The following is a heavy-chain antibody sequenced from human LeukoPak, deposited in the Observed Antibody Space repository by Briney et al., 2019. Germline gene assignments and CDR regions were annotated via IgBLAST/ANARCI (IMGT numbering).Heavy chain of an antibody. CDR2: INHSGST. Sequence: SETLSLTCAVYGGSLSDYSWSWIRQPPGKGLEWIGEINHSGSTDYSPSLKSRVAISVDTSKNQFSLKLISVTAADTAVYYCARTMYNWNDGYAFDIWGQGTMVTVSS. V-gene: IGHV4-34*01. CDR3: ARTMYNWNDGYAFDI. CDR1: GGSLSDYS. J-gene: IGHJ3*02. D-gene: IGHD1-20*01.